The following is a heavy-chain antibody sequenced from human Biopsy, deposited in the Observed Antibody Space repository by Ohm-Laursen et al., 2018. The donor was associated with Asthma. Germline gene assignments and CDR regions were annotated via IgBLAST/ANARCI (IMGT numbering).Heavy chain of an antibody. V-gene: IGHV1-69*13. D-gene: IGHD6-19*01. CDR1: GGTLSNFA. Sequence: SVKVSCKAPGGTLSNFAISWVRQAPGQGLEWLGGIMTVFGTANYAQKFQGRVTITADESTSTAYMEVTSLRSEDTAIYYCARCQVGYSSGWSLLLKKIYYSGMDVWGQGTAVTVSS. CDR3: ARCQVGYSSGWSLLLKKIYYSGMDV. CDR2: IMTVFGTA. J-gene: IGHJ6*02.